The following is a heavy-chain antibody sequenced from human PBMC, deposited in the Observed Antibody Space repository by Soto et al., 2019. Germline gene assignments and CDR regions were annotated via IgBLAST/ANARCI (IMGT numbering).Heavy chain of an antibody. CDR1: GFTFSTYA. V-gene: IGHV3-23*01. J-gene: IGHJ4*02. CDR2: ITSSGGTT. Sequence: GGSLRLSCAASGFTFSTYAMSWVRQAPGKGLEWVSSITSSGGTTYYADSVKGRFTISRDNSKNTLYLQVSSLRAEDTAIYHCAKDLPIYYESRGAYYPPGGDFWGQGPQVTVPS. D-gene: IGHD3-22*01. CDR3: AKDLPIYYESRGAYYPPGGDF.